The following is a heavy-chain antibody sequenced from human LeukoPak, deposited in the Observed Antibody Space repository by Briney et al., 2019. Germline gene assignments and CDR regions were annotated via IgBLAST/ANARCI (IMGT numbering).Heavy chain of an antibody. J-gene: IGHJ4*02. Sequence: SETLSLACTVSGYSISNGYYWDWIRQPPGRGLEWIGNIYRSGSTSYNPSLKSRVTISVDTSKNQFSLKLSSVTAADTAVYYCARAAEYSSSSRSYYFDYWGQGTLVTVSS. CDR2: IYRSGST. CDR1: GYSISNGYY. CDR3: ARAAEYSSSSRSYYFDY. V-gene: IGHV4-38-2*02. D-gene: IGHD6-6*01.